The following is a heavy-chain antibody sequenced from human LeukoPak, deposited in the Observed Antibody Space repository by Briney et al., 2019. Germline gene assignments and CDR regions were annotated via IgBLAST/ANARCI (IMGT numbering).Heavy chain of an antibody. V-gene: IGHV3-11*01. CDR3: ARAADCSSTSCYGKAHNWFDP. CDR2: ISSSGSTI. J-gene: IGHJ5*02. D-gene: IGHD2-2*01. Sequence: GGSLRLSCAASGFTFSDYYMSWIRQAPGKGLEWVSYISSSGSTIYYADSVKGRFTISRDNAKNSLHLQMNSLRAEDTAVYYCARAADCSSTSCYGKAHNWFDPWGQGTLVTVSS. CDR1: GFTFSDYY.